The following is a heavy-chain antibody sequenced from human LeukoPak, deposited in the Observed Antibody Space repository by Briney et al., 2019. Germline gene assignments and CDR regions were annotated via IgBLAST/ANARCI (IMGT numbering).Heavy chain of an antibody. CDR1: GYTFTNSY. CDR3: ARDPGSSWYVGGLDFDY. V-gene: IGHV1-18*04. D-gene: IGHD6-13*01. CDR2: ISAYNGNT. Sequence: ASVKVSCKASGYTFTNSYIHWVRQAPGQGLEWMGWISAYNGNTNYAQKLQGRVTMTTDTSTSTAYMELRSLRSDDTAVYYCARDPGSSWYVGGLDFDYWGQGTLVTVSS. J-gene: IGHJ4*02.